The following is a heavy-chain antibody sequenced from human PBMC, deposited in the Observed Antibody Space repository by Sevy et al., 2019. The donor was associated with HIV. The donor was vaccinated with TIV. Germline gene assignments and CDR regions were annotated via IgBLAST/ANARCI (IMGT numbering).Heavy chain of an antibody. CDR3: AREGCTRPHDH. Sequence: GGSLRLSCVASGFNFNIYIMSWVRQAPGKGLEWVSTLSFGCGRINHADSVQARFTMSRDDSKKTVYLEMNSLRAEDTAVYYCAREGCTRPHDHWGQGTLVTVSS. V-gene: IGHV3-23*01. J-gene: IGHJ4*02. D-gene: IGHD2-8*01. CDR1: GFNFNIYI. CDR2: LSFGCGRI.